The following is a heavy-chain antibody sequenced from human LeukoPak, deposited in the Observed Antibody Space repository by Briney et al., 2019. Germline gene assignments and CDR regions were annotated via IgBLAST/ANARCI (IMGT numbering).Heavy chain of an antibody. J-gene: IGHJ4*02. CDR3: ARHKYYYDSSGYYLYYFDY. Sequence: GGSLRLSCAASGFTFSSYWMSWVRQAPGKGLEWVANIKQDGSEKYYVDSVKGRLTISRDNANNSLYLQMNSLRAEDTAVYYCARHKYYYDSSGYYLYYFDYWGQGTLVTVSS. CDR2: IKQDGSEK. CDR1: GFTFSSYW. D-gene: IGHD3-22*01. V-gene: IGHV3-7*01.